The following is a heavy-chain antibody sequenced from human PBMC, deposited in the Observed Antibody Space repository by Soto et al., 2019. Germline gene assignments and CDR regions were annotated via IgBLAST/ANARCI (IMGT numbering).Heavy chain of an antibody. J-gene: IGHJ4*02. Sequence: PGGSLRLSCAASGFTFSSYSMNWVRQAPGKGLEWVSYITSGSNTIYYADSVKGRFTISRDNAKNSLYLQMNSLRDEDTAVYYCARAHYSYGYLFDYWGQGTLVTVSS. CDR3: ARAHYSYGYLFDY. V-gene: IGHV3-48*02. CDR1: GFTFSSYS. D-gene: IGHD5-18*01. CDR2: ITSGSNTI.